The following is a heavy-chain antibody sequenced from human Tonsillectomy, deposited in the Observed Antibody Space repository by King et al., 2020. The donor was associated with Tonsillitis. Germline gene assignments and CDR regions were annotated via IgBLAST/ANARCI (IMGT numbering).Heavy chain of an antibody. CDR3: ARNRGGGYSYGRALDI. CDR1: GFSFTSYS. D-gene: IGHD5-18*01. J-gene: IGHJ3*02. Sequence: VQLVESGGGLVQPGGSLRLSCAASGFSFTSYSMNWVRLAPGKGLEWVSHISSTGSSIYYEESLKGRVTISRDTEKKSLYLQMNSLRVEDTAVYYCARNRGGGYSYGRALDIWGQGTMVTVSS. CDR2: ISSTGSSI. V-gene: IGHV3-48*01.